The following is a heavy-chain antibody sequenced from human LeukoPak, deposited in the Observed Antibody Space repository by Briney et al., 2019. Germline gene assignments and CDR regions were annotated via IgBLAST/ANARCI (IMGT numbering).Heavy chain of an antibody. Sequence: GASVKVSCKASGYTFTSYGISWVRQAPGQGLEWMGWTSAYNGNTNYAQKLQGRVTMTTDTSTSTAYMELRSLRSDDTAVYYCARVGTGLAYYYYMDVWGKGTTVTVSS. J-gene: IGHJ6*03. CDR3: ARVGTGLAYYYYMDV. CDR1: GYTFTSYG. V-gene: IGHV1-18*01. D-gene: IGHD7-27*01. CDR2: TSAYNGNT.